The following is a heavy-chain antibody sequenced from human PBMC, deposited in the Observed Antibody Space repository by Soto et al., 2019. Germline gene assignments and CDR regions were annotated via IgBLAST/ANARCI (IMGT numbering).Heavy chain of an antibody. V-gene: IGHV4-4*02. D-gene: IGHD2-15*01. CDR2: IYHSGST. CDR1: GGSISSSDW. Sequence: QVHLQESGPGLVKPSGTLSLTCAVSGGSISSSDWWSWVRQPPGKGLEWIGDIYHSGSTNYNPSLKSRVTISVDKSKNPFSLKLSSVTAADTAVYYCARRVDRDWYFDLWGRGTPVTVSS. CDR3: ARRVDRDWYFDL. J-gene: IGHJ2*01.